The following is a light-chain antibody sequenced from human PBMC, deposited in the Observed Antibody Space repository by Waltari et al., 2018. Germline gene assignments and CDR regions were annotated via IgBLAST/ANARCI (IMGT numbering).Light chain of an antibody. Sequence: EVVMTQSPATLSVSPGERVTLSCKASQSIDNNLAWYQQKPGQAPRLLIYAASTRATGVPARFSGGGSGTDFTLTISSLQSEDCAVFYCQQYNRWPPLTFGGGTKVEIK. J-gene: IGKJ4*01. CDR3: QQYNRWPPLT. CDR1: QSIDNN. V-gene: IGKV3-15*01. CDR2: AAS.